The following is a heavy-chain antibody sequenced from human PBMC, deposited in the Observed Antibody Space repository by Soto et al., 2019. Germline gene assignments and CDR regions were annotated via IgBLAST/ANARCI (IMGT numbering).Heavy chain of an antibody. Sequence: GSLRLSCAASGFTFSTYAMHWVRQAPGKGLEWVAVISYDGSNKHYADSVKGRFTISRDNSKNTLYLQMNSLRAEDTAVYYCATHTVIDIVVPTDYWGQGTLVTVSS. V-gene: IGHV3-30*04. J-gene: IGHJ4*02. D-gene: IGHD2-15*01. CDR1: GFTFSTYA. CDR2: ISYDGSNK. CDR3: ATHTVIDIVVPTDY.